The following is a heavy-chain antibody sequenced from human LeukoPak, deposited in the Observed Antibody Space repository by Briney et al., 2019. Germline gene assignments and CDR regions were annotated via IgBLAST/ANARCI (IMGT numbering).Heavy chain of an antibody. V-gene: IGHV3-64D*06. J-gene: IGHJ4*02. CDR1: GFIISNYA. CDR2: ISANGGRT. Sequence: GGSLRLPCSASGFIISNYAMHWVRQAPGKGLEYVSAISANGGRTYYADSVKGRFTISRDNSKNTLYLQMSSLRAEDTAIYHCVKDLYKGDSSSWYYFHYWGQGTLVTVSS. D-gene: IGHD6-13*01. CDR3: VKDLYKGDSSSWYYFHY.